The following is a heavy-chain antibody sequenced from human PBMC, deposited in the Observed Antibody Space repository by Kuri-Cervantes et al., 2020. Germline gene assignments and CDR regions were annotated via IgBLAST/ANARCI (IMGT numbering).Heavy chain of an antibody. J-gene: IGHJ6*03. CDR1: GFTFSNYW. V-gene: IGHV3-7*01. Sequence: GGSLRLSCVASGFTFSNYWMHWVRQAPGKGLEWVANIRQQGNEKYYVDSVRGRFTISRDNGKNTLYLQMNSLRVEDTAVYYCARVREPHYYYYMDFWGKGTTVTVSS. CDR3: ARVREPHYYYYMDF. CDR2: IRQQGNEK.